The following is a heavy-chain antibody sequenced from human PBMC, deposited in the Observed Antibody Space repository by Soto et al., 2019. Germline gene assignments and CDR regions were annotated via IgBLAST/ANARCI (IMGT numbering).Heavy chain of an antibody. CDR3: AKWRQLWYYFDY. D-gene: IGHD5-18*01. J-gene: IGHJ4*02. Sequence: EVQLLESGGSLVQPGGSLRLSCAASGFTFSSYAMSWVRQAPGKGLEWVSAISGSGGSTYYADSVKGRFTISRDNSKNTLYLQMNSLRAEDTAVYYCAKWRQLWYYFDYWGQGTLVTVSS. CDR1: GFTFSSYA. CDR2: ISGSGGST. V-gene: IGHV3-23*01.